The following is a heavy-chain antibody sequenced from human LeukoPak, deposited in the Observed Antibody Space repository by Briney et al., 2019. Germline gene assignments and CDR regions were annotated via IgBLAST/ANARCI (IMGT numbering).Heavy chain of an antibody. Sequence: PGGSLRLSCVASGFTFSNYGMHWVRQAPGKGLEWVAVTSYDGSNKYYADSVKGRFTISRDNSKNTLYLQMNSLRAEDTAVYYCASASPLNYYDSSGYDYWGQGTLVTVSS. CDR3: ASASPLNYYDSSGYDY. D-gene: IGHD3-22*01. J-gene: IGHJ4*02. CDR1: GFTFSNYG. V-gene: IGHV3-30*03. CDR2: TSYDGSNK.